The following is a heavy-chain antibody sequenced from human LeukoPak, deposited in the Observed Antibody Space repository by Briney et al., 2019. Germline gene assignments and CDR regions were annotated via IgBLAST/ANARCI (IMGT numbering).Heavy chain of an antibody. Sequence: SVKVSCKASGGTFSSYAISWVRQAPGQGLEWMGGIIPIFGTANYAQKFQGRVTITADESTSTAYMELSSLRSEDAAVYYCARDWRLGSIADNWGQGTLVTVSS. V-gene: IGHV1-69*01. J-gene: IGHJ4*02. CDR1: GGTFSSYA. CDR2: IIPIFGTA. CDR3: ARDWRLGSIADN. D-gene: IGHD6-6*01.